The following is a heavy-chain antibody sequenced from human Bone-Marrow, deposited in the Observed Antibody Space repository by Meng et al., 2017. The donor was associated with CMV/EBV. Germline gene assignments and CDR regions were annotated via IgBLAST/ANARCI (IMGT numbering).Heavy chain of an antibody. CDR3: ARVNWAKKWSSSTYFDH. D-gene: IGHD6-6*01. CDR1: GYTFSDHH. Sequence: ASVKVSCKTSGYTFSDHHIHWVRQAPGHGLEWMGWMNAKTGDAKYGEKFQGRVSMTRATSVTTAYREMSGLRSDDTAVYYCARVNWAKKWSSSTYFDHWGQGTLVTVSS. J-gene: IGHJ4*02. CDR2: MNAKTGDA. V-gene: IGHV1-2*02.